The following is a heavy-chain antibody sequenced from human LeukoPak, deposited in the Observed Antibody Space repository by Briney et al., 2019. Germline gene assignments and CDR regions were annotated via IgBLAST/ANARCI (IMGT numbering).Heavy chain of an antibody. CDR1: GFTFSSYA. CDR3: AKESWRYDFWSGYFRFDC. Sequence: GGSLRLSCAASGFTFSSYAMSWVRQAPGKGLEWVSAISGSGGSTYYADSVKGRFTISRDNSKNTLYLQMNSLRAEDTAVYYCAKESWRYDFWSGYFRFDCWGQGTLVTVSS. CDR2: ISGSGGST. J-gene: IGHJ4*02. V-gene: IGHV3-23*01. D-gene: IGHD3-3*01.